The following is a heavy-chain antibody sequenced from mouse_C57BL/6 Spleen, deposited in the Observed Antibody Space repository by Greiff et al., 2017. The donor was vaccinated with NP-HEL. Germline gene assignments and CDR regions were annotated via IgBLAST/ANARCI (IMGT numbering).Heavy chain of an antibody. V-gene: IGHV1-42*01. CDR2: INPSTGGT. CDR1: GYSFTGYY. D-gene: IGHD2-10*02. Sequence: EVQLQQSGPELVKPGASVKISCKASGYSFTGYYMNWVKQSPEKSLEWIGEINPSTGGTTYNQKFKAKATLTVDKSSSTAYMQLKSLTSEDSAVYYCAREGMRSLDYWGQGTTLTVSS. CDR3: AREGMRSLDY. J-gene: IGHJ2*01.